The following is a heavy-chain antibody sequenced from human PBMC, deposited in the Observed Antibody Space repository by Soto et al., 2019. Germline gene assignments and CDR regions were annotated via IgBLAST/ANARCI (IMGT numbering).Heavy chain of an antibody. J-gene: IGHJ4*02. CDR2: IYWDDDK. V-gene: IGHV2-5*05. D-gene: IGHD3-3*01. CDR3: AHRVLRTVFGLVTTTAIYFVF. Sequence: QITLNESGPTVVRPTETLTLTCRFSGFSLTTSGVGVGWIRQSPGKAPEWLALIYWDDDKRYGASLKSRLTINKDTSKIQVVLTVSDVDPTDTATYYCAHRVLRTVFGLVTTTAIYFVFWGQGTPVAVSS. CDR1: GFSLTTSGVG.